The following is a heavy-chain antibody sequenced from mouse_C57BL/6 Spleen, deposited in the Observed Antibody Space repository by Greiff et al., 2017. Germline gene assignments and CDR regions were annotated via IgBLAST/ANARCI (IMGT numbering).Heavy chain of an antibody. CDR2: IHPNSGST. J-gene: IGHJ2*01. CDR3: ARANGDYDY. V-gene: IGHV1-64*01. Sequence: QVQLKQPGAELVKPGASVKLSCKASGYTFTSYWMHWVKQRPGQGLEWIGMIHPNSGSTNYNEKFKSKATLTVDKSSSTAYMQRSSRTSEDAAVYYCARANGDYDYWGQGTTLTVSS. D-gene: IGHD4-1*01. CDR1: GYTFTSYW.